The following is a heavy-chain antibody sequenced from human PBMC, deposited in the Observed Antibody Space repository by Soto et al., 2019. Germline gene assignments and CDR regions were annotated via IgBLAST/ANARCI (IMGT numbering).Heavy chain of an antibody. CDR1: GFTFSSYA. J-gene: IGHJ4*02. V-gene: IGHV3-64*01. CDR3: ARGSSSSWYFVDY. D-gene: IGHD6-13*01. Sequence: HPGGSLRLSCAASGFTFSSYAMYWVRQAPGKGLEYVSAISSNGGSTYYANSVKGRFTISRDNSKNTLYLQMGSLRAEDMAVYYCARGSSSSWYFVDYWGQGT. CDR2: ISSNGGST.